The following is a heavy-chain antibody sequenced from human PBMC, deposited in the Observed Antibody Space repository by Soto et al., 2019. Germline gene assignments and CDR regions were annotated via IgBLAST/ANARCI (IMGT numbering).Heavy chain of an antibody. Sequence: QVQLVESGGGVVQPGRSLRLSCAASGFTFSSYGMHWVRQAPGKGLEWVAVIWYDGSNKYYADSVKGRFTISRDNSKNTLYLQMNSLRAEDTAVYYCARDGRRLYSSGWYEEVFFAYWGQGTLVTVSS. CDR1: GFTFSSYG. CDR3: ARDGRRLYSSGWYEEVFFAY. V-gene: IGHV3-33*01. CDR2: IWYDGSNK. D-gene: IGHD6-19*01. J-gene: IGHJ4*02.